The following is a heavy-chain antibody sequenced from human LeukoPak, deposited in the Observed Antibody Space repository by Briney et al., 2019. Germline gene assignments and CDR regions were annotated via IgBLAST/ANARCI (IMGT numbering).Heavy chain of an antibody. Sequence: GGSLRLSCAASGFTFSSYSMNWVRQAPGKGLEWVSSISSSGSYIYYADSVKGRFTISRDNSKNTLFLHMNNLTADDTALYFCAKEGITGADSWGQGTLVSVSS. J-gene: IGHJ4*02. V-gene: IGHV3-21*04. CDR1: GFTFSSYS. CDR2: ISSSGSYI. CDR3: AKEGITGADS.